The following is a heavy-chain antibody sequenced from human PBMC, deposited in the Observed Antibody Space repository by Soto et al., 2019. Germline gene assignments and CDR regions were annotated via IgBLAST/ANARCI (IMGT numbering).Heavy chain of an antibody. CDR1: GFTFSGNW. V-gene: IGHV3-74*03. CDR3: ARDLSGQFDY. Sequence: EVQLVESGGGLVQPGGSLRLSRAASGFTFSGNWMHWVRQAPGKGLVWVSRINEDGSTTTYADSVKGRFTISRDNAENTLYLQMNSLRADDTAVYYCARDLSGQFDYWGQGTLVTVSS. CDR2: INEDGSTT. J-gene: IGHJ4*02.